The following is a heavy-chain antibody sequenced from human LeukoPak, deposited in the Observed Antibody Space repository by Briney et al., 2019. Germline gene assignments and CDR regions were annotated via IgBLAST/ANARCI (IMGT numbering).Heavy chain of an antibody. Sequence: SVKVSCKASGGTFSSYAISWVRQAPGQWLEWMGGIIPIFGTANYAQKFQGRVTITTDESTSTAYMELSSLRSEDTAVYYCARAYYYDSSQSRGYFDYWGQGTLVTVSS. D-gene: IGHD3-22*01. CDR3: ARAYYYDSSQSRGYFDY. CDR1: GGTFSSYA. CDR2: IIPIFGTA. V-gene: IGHV1-69*05. J-gene: IGHJ4*02.